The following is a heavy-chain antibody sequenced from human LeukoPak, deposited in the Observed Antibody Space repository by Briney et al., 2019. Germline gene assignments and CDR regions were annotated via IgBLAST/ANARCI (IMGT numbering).Heavy chain of an antibody. CDR1: GFTFSTYA. J-gene: IGHJ4*02. CDR2: INSNGDEI. D-gene: IGHD6-6*01. CDR3: ANWIGSSSRDY. Sequence: GGSLRLSCAASGFTFSTYAMTWVRQAPGKGLEWVSGINSNGDEIYYADPVRGRFTISRDNSNNALYLQMDSLRAEDTAVYYCANWIGSSSRDYWGQGTLVTVSS. V-gene: IGHV3-23*01.